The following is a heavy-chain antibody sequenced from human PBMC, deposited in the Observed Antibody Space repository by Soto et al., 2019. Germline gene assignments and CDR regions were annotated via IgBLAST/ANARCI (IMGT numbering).Heavy chain of an antibody. V-gene: IGHV4-39*02. D-gene: IGHD4-17*01. Sequence: PSETLSLTCTVSGGSISSSSYYWGWIRQPPGKGLEWIGSIYYSGSTYYNPSLKSRVTISVDTSKDQFSLKLSSVTAADTAVYYCARDLGYSDFDVHYWGQGTLVTVSS. J-gene: IGHJ4*02. CDR1: GGSISSSSYY. CDR3: ARDLGYSDFDVHY. CDR2: IYYSGST.